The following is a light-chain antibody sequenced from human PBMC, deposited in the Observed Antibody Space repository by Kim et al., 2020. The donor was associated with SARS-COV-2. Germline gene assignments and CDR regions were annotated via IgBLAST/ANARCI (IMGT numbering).Light chain of an antibody. CDR3: QQYNNWHGT. Sequence: EMVMTQSPATLSVSPGERATLSCRASQSVSSDLAWYQQKPGQAPRLLIYAASIRATGIPARFSGSGSGTEFTLTISILQSEDFAVYYCQQYNNWHGTFGQGTKLEI. J-gene: IGKJ2*01. V-gene: IGKV3D-15*03. CDR1: QSVSSD. CDR2: AAS.